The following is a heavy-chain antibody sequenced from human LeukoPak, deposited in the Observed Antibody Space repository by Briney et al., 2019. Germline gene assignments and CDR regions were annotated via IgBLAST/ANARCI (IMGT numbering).Heavy chain of an antibody. D-gene: IGHD1-26*01. CDR3: ARGGSGSSYLVHI. V-gene: IGHV3-74*01. Sequence: GGSLRLSCAASGFTLSSYWMHWVRQAPGKGLVWVSLISTDGSSTRYADSVKGRFTISRDNAKNTLYVQMNSLRAEDTAVYYCARGGSGSSYLVHIWGQGTLVTVSS. J-gene: IGHJ4*02. CDR2: ISTDGSST. CDR1: GFTLSSYW.